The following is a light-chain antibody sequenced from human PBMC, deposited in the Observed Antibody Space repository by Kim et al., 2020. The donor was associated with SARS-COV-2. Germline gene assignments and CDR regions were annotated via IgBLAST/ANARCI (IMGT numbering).Light chain of an antibody. Sequence: PGERATLACRASQSVSSSYLAWYQQKPGQAPRLRIYGASSRATDIPDRFSGSGSGTDFTLTISRLEPEDFAVYYCQQYGSSPPITFGQGTRLEIK. V-gene: IGKV3-20*01. CDR1: QSVSSSY. CDR2: GAS. J-gene: IGKJ5*01. CDR3: QQYGSSPPIT.